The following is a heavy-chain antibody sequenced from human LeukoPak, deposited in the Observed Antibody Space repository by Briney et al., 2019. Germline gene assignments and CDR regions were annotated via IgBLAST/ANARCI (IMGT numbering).Heavy chain of an antibody. CDR3: ARAYCGGDCPQYFQH. Sequence: PGGSLRLSCAASGFTFSSYAMSWVRQAPGKGLEWVSSISSSSSYIYYADSVKGRFTISRDNAKNSLYLQMNSLRAEDTAVYYCARAYCGGDCPQYFQHWGQGTLVTVSS. D-gene: IGHD2-21*02. J-gene: IGHJ1*01. V-gene: IGHV3-21*01. CDR2: ISSSSSYI. CDR1: GFTFSSYA.